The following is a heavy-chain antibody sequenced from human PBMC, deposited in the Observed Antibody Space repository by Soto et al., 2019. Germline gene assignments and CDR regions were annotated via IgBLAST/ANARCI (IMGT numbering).Heavy chain of an antibody. D-gene: IGHD6-13*01. CDR1: GFSLSTSGVG. Sequence: QITLKESGPTLVKPTQTLTLTCTFSGFSLSTSGVGVGWIRQPPGKALEWLALIYWNDDKRYSPSLKSRLTITKDTSKHQVVLTMPNMDPVDTATYYCSHMWAAAASGAFAIWGQGSIGAFSS. J-gene: IGHJ3*02. CDR3: SHMWAAAASGAFAI. CDR2: IYWNDDK. V-gene: IGHV2-5*01.